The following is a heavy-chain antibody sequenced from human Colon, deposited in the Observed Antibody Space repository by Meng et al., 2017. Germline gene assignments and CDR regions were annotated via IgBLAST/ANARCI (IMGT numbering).Heavy chain of an antibody. D-gene: IGHD1-26*01. CDR2: IYKPGDN. CDR3: ARARGGIVAEFFDY. CDR1: GGSINSGGNY. V-gene: IGHV4-31*01. J-gene: IGHJ4*02. Sequence: QVALQEAGPRLVKPSQALPLTCTVSGGSINSGGNYWSWIRQHPGKGLEWMGYIYKPGDNYYNPSLKSQVTISIDTSKNQFSLNLTSVTAADTAVYYCARARGGIVAEFFDYWGQGILVTVSS.